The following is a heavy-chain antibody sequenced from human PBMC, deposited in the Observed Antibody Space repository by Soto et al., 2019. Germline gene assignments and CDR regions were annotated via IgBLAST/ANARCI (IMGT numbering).Heavy chain of an antibody. CDR3: ARGGGVGVAGSAAFDM. Sequence: QLHLVQSGAVVKKPGASVTVSCSASGYPVTAYYMHWVRQAPGRGLEWMGGINPATGAAKYTQTFQGRVTMARDTSTSTVFMELSGPKSEDTAVFYCARGGGVGVAGSAAFDMWGQGTLVTVSS. D-gene: IGHD3-3*01. CDR2: INPATGAA. CDR1: GYPVTAYY. V-gene: IGHV1-2*02. J-gene: IGHJ3*02.